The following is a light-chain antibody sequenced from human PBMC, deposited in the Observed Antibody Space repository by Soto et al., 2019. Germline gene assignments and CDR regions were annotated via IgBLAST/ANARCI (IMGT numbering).Light chain of an antibody. V-gene: IGKV1-16*01. J-gene: IGKJ3*01. CDR3: QQYDNHPFT. Sequence: DIQMTQSPFSLSASVGDRVTITCRASQGVRNRLGWFQQKPGKAPKSLIYDASSLQSGVPSRFSGSGSGTDFTLTINSLQPEDFATYYCQQYDNHPFTFGPGTKVDI. CDR2: DAS. CDR1: QGVRNR.